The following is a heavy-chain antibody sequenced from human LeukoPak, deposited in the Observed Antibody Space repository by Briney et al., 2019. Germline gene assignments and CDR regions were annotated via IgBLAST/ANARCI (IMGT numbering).Heavy chain of an antibody. CDR1: GFTFSSYG. J-gene: IGHJ4*02. CDR3: AKSGYYDSSGYSG. V-gene: IGHV3-30*02. Sequence: GPLRLSCAASGFTFSSYGMHWVRQAPGKGLEWVAFIRYDGSNKYYADSVKGRFTISRVNSKNTLYLQMNSLRAEDTAVYYCAKSGYYDSSGYSGWGQGTLVTVSS. CDR2: IRYDGSNK. D-gene: IGHD3-22*01.